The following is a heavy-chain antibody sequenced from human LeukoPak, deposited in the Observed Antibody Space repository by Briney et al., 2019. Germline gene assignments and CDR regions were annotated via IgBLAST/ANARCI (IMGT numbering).Heavy chain of an antibody. CDR2: IRYDGSNK. CDR1: GFTFSSYG. J-gene: IGHJ4*02. D-gene: IGHD6-19*01. CDR3: AESLLEGYSSGWDFDY. Sequence: GGSLRLSCAASGFTFSSYGMHWVRQAPGKGLEWVAFIRYDGSNKYYADSVKGRFTISRDNSKNTLYLQMNSLRAEDTAVYYCAESLLEGYSSGWDFDYWGQGTLVTVSS. V-gene: IGHV3-30*02.